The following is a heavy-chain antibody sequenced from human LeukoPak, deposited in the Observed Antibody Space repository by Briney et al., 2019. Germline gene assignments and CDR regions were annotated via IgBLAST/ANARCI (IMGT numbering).Heavy chain of an antibody. CDR3: ATGGGYCSSTSCPSGDY. D-gene: IGHD2-2*01. J-gene: IGHJ4*02. CDR1: GGTFSSYA. V-gene: IGHV1-69*05. CDR2: IIPIFGTA. Sequence: SVKVSCKASGGTFSSYAISWVRQAPGQGLEWMGGIIPIFGTANYAQKFQGRVTITTDESTSTAYMELSSLRSEDTAVYYCATGGGYCSSTSCPSGDYWGQGTLVTVSS.